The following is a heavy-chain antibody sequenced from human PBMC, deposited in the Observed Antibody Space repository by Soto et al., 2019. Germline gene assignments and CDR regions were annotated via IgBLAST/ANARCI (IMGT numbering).Heavy chain of an antibody. Sequence: LSLTCTVSGDSLSSADSYWSWIRQPPGKGLEWIGYIYFSGSTYYNPSLKSRLTISVDTSQNQFSLRLSSVTAADTAAYYCARVAPRILTYPFYGMDVWGQGTTVTVSS. V-gene: IGHV4-30-4*01. D-gene: IGHD2-15*01. CDR1: GDSLSSADSY. J-gene: IGHJ6*02. CDR2: IYFSGST. CDR3: ARVAPRILTYPFYGMDV.